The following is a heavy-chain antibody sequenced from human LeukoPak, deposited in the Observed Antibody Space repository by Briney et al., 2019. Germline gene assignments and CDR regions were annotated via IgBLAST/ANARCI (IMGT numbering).Heavy chain of an antibody. CDR1: GFTFSSYG. J-gene: IGHJ4*02. V-gene: IGHV3-30*18. CDR3: AKDQRYLDWSNFDY. CDR2: ISYEGSNK. Sequence: GGSLRLSCAASGFTFSSYGMHWVRQAPGKGREWVAVISYEGSNKYYADSVKGRFTISRDNYKNTLYLQMNSLRAEDTAVHYCAKDQRYLDWSNFDYWGQGTLVTVSS. D-gene: IGHD3-9*01.